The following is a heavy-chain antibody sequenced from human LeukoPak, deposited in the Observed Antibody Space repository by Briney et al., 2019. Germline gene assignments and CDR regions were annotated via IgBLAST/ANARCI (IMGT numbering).Heavy chain of an antibody. CDR3: AKEGGFSGSYLIFDY. CDR2: ISGSGGNT. CDR1: GFTFSSYA. V-gene: IGHV3-23*01. D-gene: IGHD1-26*01. J-gene: IGHJ4*02. Sequence: GGSLRLSCAASGFTFSSYAMSWVRQAPGKGLEWVSAISGSGGNTYYADSVKGRFTISRDNSKNTLYLQMNSLRAEDTAVYYCAKEGGFSGSYLIFDYWGQGTLVTVSS.